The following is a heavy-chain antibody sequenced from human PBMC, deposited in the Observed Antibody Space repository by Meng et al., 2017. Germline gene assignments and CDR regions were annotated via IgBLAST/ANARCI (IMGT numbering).Heavy chain of an antibody. V-gene: IGHV1-69*01. D-gene: IGHD6-19*01. CDR3: ARVSPPIAVAAPDY. Sequence: QVLVVQYWGDVKKPGSSVTVSCKASGGTFSSYAISWLRQAPGQGLEWMGGIIPIFGTANYAQKFKGRVTITADQSTSTDYMELSSLKSEDTAVYYCARVSPPIAVAAPDYWGQGTLVTVSS. CDR2: IIPIFGTA. J-gene: IGHJ4*02. CDR1: GGTFSSYA.